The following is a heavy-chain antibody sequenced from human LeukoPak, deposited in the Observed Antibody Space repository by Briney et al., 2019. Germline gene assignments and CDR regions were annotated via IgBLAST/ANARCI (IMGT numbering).Heavy chain of an antibody. V-gene: IGHV3-7*01. CDR1: GFTFSSFW. J-gene: IGHJ4*02. CDR2: IKQDGSEE. Sequence: GGSLRLSCAASGFTFSSFWMSWVRQAPGKGLEWVANIKQDGSEEYYGDSVKGRFTISRDNAKNSLYMQMKSLRAEDTAVYYCARWEGNGYYFDYRGQGTLVTVSS. CDR3: ARWEGNGYYFDY. D-gene: IGHD3-22*01.